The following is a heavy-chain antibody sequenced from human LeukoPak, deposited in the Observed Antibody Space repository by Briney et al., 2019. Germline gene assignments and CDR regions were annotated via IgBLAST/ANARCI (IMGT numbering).Heavy chain of an antibody. J-gene: IGHJ5*02. Sequence: SVKVSCKASGGTFSSYAISWVRQAPGQGLGWMGGIIPIFGTANYAQKFQGRVTITADKSTSTAYMELSSLRSGDTAVYYCAALEDIVVVPAGIPWGQGTLVTVSS. CDR2: IIPIFGTA. D-gene: IGHD2-2*01. CDR1: GGTFSSYA. CDR3: AALEDIVVVPAGIP. V-gene: IGHV1-69*06.